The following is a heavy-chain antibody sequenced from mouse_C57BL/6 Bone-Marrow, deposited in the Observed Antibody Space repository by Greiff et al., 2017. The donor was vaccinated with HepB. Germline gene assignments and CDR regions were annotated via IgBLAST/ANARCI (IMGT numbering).Heavy chain of an antibody. D-gene: IGHD1-1*01. CDR3: APLPYYYGSSDYAMDY. J-gene: IGHJ4*01. CDR2: IDPANGNT. Sequence: EVQGVESVAELVRPGASVKLSCTASGFNIKNTYMHWVKQRPEQGLEWIGRIDPANGNTKYAPKFQGKATITADTSSNTAYLQLSSLTSEDTAIYYCAPLPYYYGSSDYAMDYWGQGTSVTVSS. V-gene: IGHV14-3*01. CDR1: GFNIKNTY.